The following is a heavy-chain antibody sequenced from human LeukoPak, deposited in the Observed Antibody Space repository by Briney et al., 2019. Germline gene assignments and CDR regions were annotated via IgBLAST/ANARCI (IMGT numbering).Heavy chain of an antibody. CDR3: TTASFGGYYYLTNY. D-gene: IGHD3-22*01. CDR1: GFTFSNAW. J-gene: IGHJ4*02. Sequence: GGSLRLSCAASGFTFSNAWMSWVRQAPGKGLEWVGRIKSKTDGGTTDYAAPVKGRFTISRDDSKNTLYLQMNSLKTEDTAVYYCTTASFGGYYYLTNYWGQGTLVTVSS. V-gene: IGHV3-15*01. CDR2: IKSKTDGGTT.